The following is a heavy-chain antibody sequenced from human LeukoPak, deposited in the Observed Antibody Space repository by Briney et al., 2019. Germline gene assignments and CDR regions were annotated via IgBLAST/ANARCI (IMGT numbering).Heavy chain of an antibody. V-gene: IGHV1-2*02. CDR3: ARGQVVTTGWFDP. CDR2: INPNHGDT. Sequence: ASVKVSCKASGGTFSSYAISWVRQAPGQGLEWMGWINPNHGDTNYAQKFQGRVTMTRDTSISTAYMELSRLRSDDTAVYYCARGQVVTTGWFDPWGQGTLVTVSS. CDR1: GGTFSSYA. D-gene: IGHD3-22*01. J-gene: IGHJ5*02.